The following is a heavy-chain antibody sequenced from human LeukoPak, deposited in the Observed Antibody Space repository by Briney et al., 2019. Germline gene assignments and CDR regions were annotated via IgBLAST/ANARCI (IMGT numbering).Heavy chain of an antibody. Sequence: GGSLRLSCAASGFTFSDYYMSWIRQAPGKGLEWVSYISSSDSTIYYADSVKGRFTISRDNAKNSLYLQMKSLRAEDTAVYYCARGKTSQNIVTRKTYNWFDPWGQGTLVTVSS. CDR1: GFTFSDYY. CDR3: ARGKTSQNIVTRKTYNWFDP. D-gene: IGHD2/OR15-2a*01. J-gene: IGHJ5*02. CDR2: ISSSDSTI. V-gene: IGHV3-11*04.